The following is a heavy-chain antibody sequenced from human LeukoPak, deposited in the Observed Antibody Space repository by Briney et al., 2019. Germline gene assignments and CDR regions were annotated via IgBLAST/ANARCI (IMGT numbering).Heavy chain of an antibody. CDR2: IVVGSGNT. D-gene: IGHD1-1*01. V-gene: IGHV1-58*01. J-gene: IGHJ4*02. CDR3: AAAGMERPSQGWTLFDY. CDR1: GFTFTSSA. Sequence: GASVKVSCKASGFTFTSSAVQWVRQARGQRLEWIGWIVVGSGNTNYAQKFQERVTITRDMSTSTAYMELSSLRSEDTAVYYCAAAGMERPSQGWTLFDYWGQGTLVTVSS.